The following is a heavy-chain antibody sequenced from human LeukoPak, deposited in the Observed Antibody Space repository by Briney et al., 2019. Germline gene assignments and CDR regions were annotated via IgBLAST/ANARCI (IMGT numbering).Heavy chain of an antibody. Sequence: TGGSLRLSCAASGFTFSSYSMNWVRQAPGKGLEWVSSISSSSSYIYYADSVKGRFTISRDNAKNSLYLQMNSLRAEDTAVYYCAREWELLSYFDYWGQGTLVTVSS. CDR1: GFTFSSYS. CDR2: ISSSSSYI. J-gene: IGHJ4*02. V-gene: IGHV3-21*01. D-gene: IGHD1-26*01. CDR3: AREWELLSYFDY.